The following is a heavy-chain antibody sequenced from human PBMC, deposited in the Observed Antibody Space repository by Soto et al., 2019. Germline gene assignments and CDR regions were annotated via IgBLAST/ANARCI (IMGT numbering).Heavy chain of an antibody. V-gene: IGHV3-74*01. CDR1: GFTFSSYW. Sequence: GGSLRLSCAASGFTFSSYWMHWVRQAPGKGLVWVSHINSDGSSTTYADSVKGRFTISRDNAKNTLYLQMNSLRAADTAVYYCARVALVDYYDSSGYPDYWGQGTLVTVSS. J-gene: IGHJ4*02. CDR2: INSDGSST. D-gene: IGHD3-22*01. CDR3: ARVALVDYYDSSGYPDY.